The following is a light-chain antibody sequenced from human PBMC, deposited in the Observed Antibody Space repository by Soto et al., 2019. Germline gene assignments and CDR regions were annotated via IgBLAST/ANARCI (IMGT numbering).Light chain of an antibody. CDR2: GAS. CDR1: QSVSSTN. CDR3: QQEGSLWT. V-gene: IGKV3-20*01. Sequence: EIVLTQSPGTLSLSPGERATLSCRASQSVSSTNLAWYQQKPGQAPRLLIYGASSRATGIPDRFSGSGSGTDFTLTSSRLEPEDFAVYYCQQEGSLWTFGQGTKVEIK. J-gene: IGKJ1*01.